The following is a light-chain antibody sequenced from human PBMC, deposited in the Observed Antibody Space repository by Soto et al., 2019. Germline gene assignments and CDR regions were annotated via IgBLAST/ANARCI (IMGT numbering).Light chain of an antibody. Sequence: ESVLTQSPGTLALSPGERATLACRGSQSVSSSYLAWYQQKPGQAPRLIIYGASNRATGIPDRFSVSGSGTNGTITISRLEPEDSAVYYCQQLGACGRRTMVEIE. CDR3: QQLGA. CDR2: GAS. CDR1: QSVSSSY. V-gene: IGKV3-20*01. J-gene: IGKJ4*02.